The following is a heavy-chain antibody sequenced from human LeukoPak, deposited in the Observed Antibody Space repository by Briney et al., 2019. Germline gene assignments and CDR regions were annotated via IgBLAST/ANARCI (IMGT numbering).Heavy chain of an antibody. J-gene: IGHJ3*01. CDR2: IRFDGSNK. CDR1: GFIFSSYG. CDR3: VKDRAHGWEPV. V-gene: IGHV3-30*02. D-gene: IGHD1-26*01. Sequence: GGSLRLSCAPSGFIFSSYGIHWVRQAPGKGLEGGAFIRFDGSNKYYADTVKGRFTVSRDNSKKTLYVQMNSLRPEDTAVYYCVKDRAHGWEPVWGQGTLVTVSS.